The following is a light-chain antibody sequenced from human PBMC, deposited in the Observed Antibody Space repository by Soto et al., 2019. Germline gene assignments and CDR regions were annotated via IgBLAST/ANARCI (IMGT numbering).Light chain of an antibody. V-gene: IGLV2-14*03. Sequence: QSALTQPASVSGSPGHSITISCTGTSSDVGGYNYVSWYQQHPGKAPKLMIYDVSDRPSGVSNRFSASKSGNTASLTISGLQTGDEADYYCGTWDSSLSLFVFGTGTKVTV. CDR3: GTWDSSLSLFV. CDR1: SSDVGGYNY. J-gene: IGLJ1*01. CDR2: DVS.